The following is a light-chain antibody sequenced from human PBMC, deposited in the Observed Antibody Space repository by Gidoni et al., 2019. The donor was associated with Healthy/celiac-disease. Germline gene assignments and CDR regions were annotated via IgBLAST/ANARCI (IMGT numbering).Light chain of an antibody. CDR3: QSYDSSRSGYWV. Sequence: SVLTQPPSVSGAPGQRVTISCTGSSSNIGAGYDVHWYQQLPGTAPKPLIYGNSNRPSGVPDRFSGSKSGTSASLAITGLQAEDEADYYCQSYDSSRSGYWVFGGGTKLTVL. J-gene: IGLJ3*02. V-gene: IGLV1-40*01. CDR1: SSNIGAGYD. CDR2: GNS.